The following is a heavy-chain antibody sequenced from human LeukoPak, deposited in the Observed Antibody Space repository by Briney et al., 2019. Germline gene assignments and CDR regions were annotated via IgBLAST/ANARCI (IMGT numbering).Heavy chain of an antibody. J-gene: IGHJ4*02. Sequence: SETLSLTCAVYGGSFSGYYWSWIRQPPGKGLEWIGEINHSGGTNYNPSLKSRVTISVDTSKNQFSLKLSSVTAADTAVYYCARRAGTTKFDYWGQGTLVTVSS. CDR2: INHSGGT. CDR3: ARRAGTTKFDY. CDR1: GGSFSGYY. V-gene: IGHV4-34*01. D-gene: IGHD1-1*01.